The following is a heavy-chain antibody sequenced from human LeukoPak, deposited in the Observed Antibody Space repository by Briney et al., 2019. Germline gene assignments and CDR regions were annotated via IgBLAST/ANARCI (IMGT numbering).Heavy chain of an antibody. CDR3: VREYYGSGSYDY. J-gene: IGHJ4*02. V-gene: IGHV3-7*01. D-gene: IGHD3-10*01. CDR1: GFTSRGYL. CDR2: IKQDGSER. Sequence: GGSLRLSCAASGFTSRGYLMAWVRQAPGKGPEWVANIKQDGSERHYVDSVKGRFTISRDNSKNSLYLQMNSLRAEDTAVHYCVREYYGSGSYDYWGQGTLVTVSS.